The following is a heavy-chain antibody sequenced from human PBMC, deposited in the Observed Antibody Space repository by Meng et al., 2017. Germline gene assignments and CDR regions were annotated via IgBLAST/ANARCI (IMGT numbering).Heavy chain of an antibody. V-gene: IGHV3-30*18. CDR2: ISYDGSNK. Sequence: QVQLVESGGGVVQPGRCLSLSGAASGFTFSGYGMHWVRQAPGKGLEWVAVISYDGSNKYYADSVKGRFTISRDNSKNTLYLQMNSLRAEDTAVYYCAKEGLWFGELPYYFDYWGQGTLVTVSS. J-gene: IGHJ4*02. D-gene: IGHD3-10*01. CDR3: AKEGLWFGELPYYFDY. CDR1: GFTFSGYG.